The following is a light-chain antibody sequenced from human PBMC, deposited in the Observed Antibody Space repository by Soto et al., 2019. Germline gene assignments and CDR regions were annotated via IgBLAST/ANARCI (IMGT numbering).Light chain of an antibody. Sequence: EIVLTQSPGTLSLSPGEIATISCRASQSVSSSYLAWYHQKPGQAPRLLIYGASSMATGIPDRFSGSGSGTDFTLTISRLEPDDFAVYYCQQYGISLYTFGQGTKLES. CDR3: QQYGISLYT. J-gene: IGKJ2*01. CDR2: GAS. CDR1: QSVSSSY. V-gene: IGKV3-20*01.